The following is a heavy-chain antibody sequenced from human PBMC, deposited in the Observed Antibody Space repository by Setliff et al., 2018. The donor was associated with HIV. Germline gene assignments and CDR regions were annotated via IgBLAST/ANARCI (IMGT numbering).Heavy chain of an antibody. CDR2: INHSGST. Sequence: GSLRLSCTAAGFTFSSYAMHWIRQPPGKGLEWIGEINHSGSTNYDPSLKSRVTMSVDTSKNQFSLKLSSVTAADTAVYYCAREPWGIYNFWSGYHSYNYYYMDVWGKGTTVTVSS. D-gene: IGHD3-3*01. CDR1: GFTFSSYA. V-gene: IGHV4-59*12. J-gene: IGHJ6*03. CDR3: AREPWGIYNFWSGYHSYNYYYMDV.